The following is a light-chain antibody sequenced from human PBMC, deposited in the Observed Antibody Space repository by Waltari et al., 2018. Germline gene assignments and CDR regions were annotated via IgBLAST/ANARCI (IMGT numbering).Light chain of an antibody. CDR3: GTWDSSLAVWM. V-gene: IGLV1-51*02. CDR2: DDK. CDR1: STTICGND. Sequence: QSLLTQPPSLSAAPGQRVTIYCSGTSTTICGNDVFWNQQFPGQAPRLLIYDDKSLPAGLPARFSGSKSATSASLTISRLQTGDEADYYCGTWDSSLAVWMFGGGTRLTVL. J-gene: IGLJ3*02.